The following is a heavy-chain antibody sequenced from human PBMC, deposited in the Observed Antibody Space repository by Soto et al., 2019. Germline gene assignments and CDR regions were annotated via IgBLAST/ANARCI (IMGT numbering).Heavy chain of an antibody. J-gene: IGHJ5*02. CDR2: INHSGST. D-gene: IGHD3-10*01. V-gene: IGHV4-34*01. CDR3: ARGVEWFGEPGWFDP. Sequence: LQPPGKGLEWIGEINHSGSTNYNPSLKSRVTISVDTSKNQFSLKLSSVTAADTAVYYCARGVEWFGEPGWFDPWGQGTLVTVSS.